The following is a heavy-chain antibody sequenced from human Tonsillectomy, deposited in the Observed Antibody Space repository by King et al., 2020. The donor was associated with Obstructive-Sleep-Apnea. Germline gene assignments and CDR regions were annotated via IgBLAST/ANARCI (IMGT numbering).Heavy chain of an antibody. CDR1: GGSISNYY. Sequence: VQLQESGPGLVKPSETLSLTCTVSGGSISNYYWSWFRQPPGKGLEWIGYIYYSGNTNYNPSLNSRVTISVDTSKNQFSLKLTSVTAADAAVYYCARHPSGGSGWQRYFDYWGQGTLVTVSS. CDR2: IYYSGNT. D-gene: IGHD6-19*01. J-gene: IGHJ4*02. V-gene: IGHV4-59*01. CDR3: ARHPSGGSGWQRYFDY.